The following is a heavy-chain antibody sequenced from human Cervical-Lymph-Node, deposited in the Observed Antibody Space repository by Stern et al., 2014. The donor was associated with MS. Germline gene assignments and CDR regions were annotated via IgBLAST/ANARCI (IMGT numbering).Heavy chain of an antibody. CDR3: ARHIRSAWNAADR. J-gene: IGHJ5*02. D-gene: IGHD6-19*01. Sequence: QVQLQESGPGLVKPSETLSLNCSVSGASVSSYYWGWIRQPPPQRLEWMGDVHFNCSTNYSPSSTSRVTITLDGSKNNYPLPLTPVTASDTAIYYCARHIRSAWNAADRWGQGTLVTVSS. V-gene: IGHV4-59*02. CDR2: VHFNCST. CDR1: GASVSSYY.